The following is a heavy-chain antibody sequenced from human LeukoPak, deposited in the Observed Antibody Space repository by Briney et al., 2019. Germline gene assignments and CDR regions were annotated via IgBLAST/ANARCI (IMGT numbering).Heavy chain of an antibody. CDR3: ARDVGSHPEYFQH. CDR2: ISSSRSYI. Sequence: GGSLRLSCAASGFTFSSYSMNWVRQAPGKGLEWVSSISSSRSYIYYADSVKGRFTISRDNAKNSLFLEANSLRADDTAVYYCARDVGSHPEYFQHWGQGTLVSVSS. V-gene: IGHV3-21*06. D-gene: IGHD1-26*01. CDR1: GFTFSSYS. J-gene: IGHJ1*01.